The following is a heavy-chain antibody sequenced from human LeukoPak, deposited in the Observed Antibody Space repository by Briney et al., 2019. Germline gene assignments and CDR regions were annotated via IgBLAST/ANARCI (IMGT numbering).Heavy chain of an antibody. Sequence: ASVKVSCKASGYTFTSYGISWVRQAPGQGLEWMGRISAYNGNTNYAQKLQGRVTMTTDTSTSTAYMELRSLRSDDTAVYYCARDLPPTYYYDSSGYYAFDYWGQGTLVTVSS. CDR2: ISAYNGNT. D-gene: IGHD3-22*01. J-gene: IGHJ4*02. CDR3: ARDLPPTYYYDSSGYYAFDY. CDR1: GYTFTSYG. V-gene: IGHV1-18*01.